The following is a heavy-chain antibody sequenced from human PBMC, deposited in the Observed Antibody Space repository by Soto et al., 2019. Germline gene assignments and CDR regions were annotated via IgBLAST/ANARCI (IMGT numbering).Heavy chain of an antibody. Sequence: PGGSLRLSCAASGFTFNNYWMHWVRQAPGKGLVWVSRINEAGTYASHADSVKGRFTISRDNSKNTLYLQMNSLRAEDTAVYYCARVLAQYSILSPLDPWGQGALVTVSS. CDR1: GFTFNNYW. J-gene: IGHJ5*02. D-gene: IGHD6-6*01. CDR2: INEAGTYA. CDR3: ARVLAQYSILSPLDP. V-gene: IGHV3-74*01.